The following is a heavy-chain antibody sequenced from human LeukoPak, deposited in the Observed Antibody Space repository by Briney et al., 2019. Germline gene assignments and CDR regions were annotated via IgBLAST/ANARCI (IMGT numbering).Heavy chain of an antibody. V-gene: IGHV3-21*01. CDR3: ARVPYGSESVGDY. D-gene: IGHD3-10*01. Sequence: GGSLRLSCAASGFTFSSYSMNWVRQAPGKGLEWVSSISSSSSYIYYADSVKGRFTISRDNAKNSLYLQMNSLRAEDTAVYYCARVPYGSESVGDYWGQGTLVTVSS. J-gene: IGHJ4*02. CDR1: GFTFSSYS. CDR2: ISSSSSYI.